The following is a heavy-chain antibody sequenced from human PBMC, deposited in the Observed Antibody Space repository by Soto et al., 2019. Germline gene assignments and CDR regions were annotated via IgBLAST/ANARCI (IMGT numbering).Heavy chain of an antibody. Sequence: EVQLVESGGGLVQPGGSLRLSCAASGFTFSNYAMHWVRQAPGKGLEYVSAISSNGGSTYYANSVKGRFTISRDNSKNTLYLQMGSLRAEDMAVYYCAREGYCSSTSCYSFDYWGQGTLVTVSS. V-gene: IGHV3-64*01. CDR1: GFTFSNYA. J-gene: IGHJ4*02. CDR2: ISSNGGST. CDR3: AREGYCSSTSCYSFDY. D-gene: IGHD2-2*01.